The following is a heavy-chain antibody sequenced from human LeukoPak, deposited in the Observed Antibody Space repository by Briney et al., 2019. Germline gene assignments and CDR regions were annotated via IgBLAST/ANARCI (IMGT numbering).Heavy chain of an antibody. Sequence: SETLSLTCAVSGGSISSGGYSWSWIRQPPGKGLEWIGYIYYSGSTYYNPSLKSRVTISVDTSKNQFSLKLSSVTAADTAVYYCARSYEWELLDYWGQGTLVTVSS. J-gene: IGHJ4*02. CDR2: IYYSGST. V-gene: IGHV4-30-2*01. CDR3: ARSYEWELLDY. D-gene: IGHD1-26*01. CDR1: GGSISSGGYS.